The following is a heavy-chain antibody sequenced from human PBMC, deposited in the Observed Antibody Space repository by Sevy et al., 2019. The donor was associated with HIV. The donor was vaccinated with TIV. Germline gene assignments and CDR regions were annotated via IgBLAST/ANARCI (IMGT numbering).Heavy chain of an antibody. J-gene: IGHJ4*02. V-gene: IGHV3-48*03. D-gene: IGHD6-13*01. CDR3: ARGGSSWTGYFDY. CDR2: ITSSGTTI. Sequence: GGSLRLSCAASAFTFSNYEINWVRQAPGKGLEWVSYITSSGTTIYYAGSVKGRFTISRDNAKNSLYLQMNGLGAEDTAVYYCARGGSSWTGYFDYWGQGTLVTVSS. CDR1: AFTFSNYE.